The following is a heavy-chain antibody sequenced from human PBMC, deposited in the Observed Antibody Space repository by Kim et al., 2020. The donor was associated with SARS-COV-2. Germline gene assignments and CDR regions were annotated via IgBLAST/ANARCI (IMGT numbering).Heavy chain of an antibody. CDR1: GFTFSSYA. V-gene: IGHV3-23*01. J-gene: IGHJ4*02. CDR2: ISGSGGST. D-gene: IGHD3-10*01. CDR3: EKGRNYYGSGSYYYFDY. Sequence: GGSLRLSCAASGFTFSSYAMSWVRQAPGKGLEWVSVISGSGGSTYYADSVKGRFTISRDNSKNTLYWQMNSLRAEDPAVYYCEKGRNYYGSGSYYYFDYWGQGTLVTVSS.